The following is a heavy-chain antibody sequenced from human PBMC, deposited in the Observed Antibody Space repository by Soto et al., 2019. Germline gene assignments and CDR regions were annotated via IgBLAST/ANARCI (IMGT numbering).Heavy chain of an antibody. V-gene: IGHV3-72*01. J-gene: IGHJ4*02. D-gene: IGHD5-12*01. Sequence: EVQLVESGGGLVQPGGSLRLSCAASGFTFSDHYMDWVRQAPGKGLEWVGRIKNKAYKYTTEYAASVKGRFTNSRDDSKNALNLQMNSLRTEDTAVYYCARMNSGYYCDYWGQGTLVNVSS. CDR3: ARMNSGYYCDY. CDR2: IKNKAYKYTT. CDR1: GFTFSDHY.